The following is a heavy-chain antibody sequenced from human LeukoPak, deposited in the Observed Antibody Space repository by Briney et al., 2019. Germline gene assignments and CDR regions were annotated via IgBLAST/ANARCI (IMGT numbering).Heavy chain of an antibody. CDR2: IYYSGST. CDR1: GGSISSYY. V-gene: IGHV4-59*01. J-gene: IGHJ5*02. Sequence: SETLSLTCTVSGGSISSYYWSWIRQPPGKGLEWIGYIYYSGSTNYNPSLKSRVTISVDTSKNQFSLKLSSVTAADTAVYYCASGQGWFDPWGQGTLVTVSS. CDR3: ASGQGWFDP.